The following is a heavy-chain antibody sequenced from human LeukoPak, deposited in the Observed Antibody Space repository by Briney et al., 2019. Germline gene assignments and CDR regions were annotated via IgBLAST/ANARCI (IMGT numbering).Heavy chain of an antibody. D-gene: IGHD5-24*01. V-gene: IGHV3-7*01. CDR1: GFTFSNYW. CDR3: ARDGRWLQSPIGY. CDR2: IKQDGSEK. Sequence: GGSLRLSCAASGFTFSNYWMTWVRQAPGKGLEWVANIKQDGSEKYYVDSVKGRFTISRDNAKNSLYLQMNSLRAEDTAVYYCARDGRWLQSPIGYWGQGTLVTVSS. J-gene: IGHJ4*02.